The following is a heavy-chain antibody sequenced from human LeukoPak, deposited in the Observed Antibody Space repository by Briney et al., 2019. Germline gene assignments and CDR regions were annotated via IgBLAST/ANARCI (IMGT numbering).Heavy chain of an antibody. CDR1: GGSISSSNW. CDR3: ARSHIVVVPASTYYYYYGMDV. Sequence: PSETLSLTCAVSGGSISSSNWWSWVRQPPGKGLEWIGEIYYSGSTNYNPSLKSRVTISVDKSKNQFSLKLSSVTAADTAVYYCARSHIVVVPASTYYYYYGMDVWGKGTTVTVSS. J-gene: IGHJ6*04. CDR2: IYYSGST. D-gene: IGHD2-2*01. V-gene: IGHV4-4*02.